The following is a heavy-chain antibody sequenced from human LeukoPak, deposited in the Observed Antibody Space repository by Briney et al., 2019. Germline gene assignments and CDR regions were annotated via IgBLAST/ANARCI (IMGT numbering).Heavy chain of an antibody. CDR1: GYTFTTYG. CDR3: ARTSHESVLYWSDP. V-gene: IGHV1-18*01. Sequence: ASVKVSFKASGYTFTTYGIGWVRQAPGQGLEWMGRISGYNGNTNYAQKFQGRVTMTTDTSTSTAYMELRSLRSDDTAVYYCARTSHESVLYWSDPWGQGTLVNVSS. J-gene: IGHJ5*02. D-gene: IGHD3-16*01. CDR2: ISGYNGNT.